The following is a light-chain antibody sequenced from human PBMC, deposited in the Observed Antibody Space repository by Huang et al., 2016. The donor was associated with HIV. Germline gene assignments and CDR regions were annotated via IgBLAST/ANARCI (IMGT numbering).Light chain of an antibody. CDR1: QAVLKNSNKKNY. CDR3: QQYYSPPYT. CDR2: WAS. V-gene: IGKV4-1*01. J-gene: IGKJ2*01. Sequence: DIEMTQSPDSLTVSLGARALINCKSSQAVLKNSNKKNYLAWYQQRPGQPPKGRMYWASSRESGVPDRFSGSGSGTDFNLTISSLQPEDLAVYYCQQYYSPPYTFGQGTRLEI.